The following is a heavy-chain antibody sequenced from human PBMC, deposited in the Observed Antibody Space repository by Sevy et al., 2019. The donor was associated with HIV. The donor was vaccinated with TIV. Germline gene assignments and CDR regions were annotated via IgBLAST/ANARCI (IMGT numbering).Heavy chain of an antibody. V-gene: IGHV3-7*01. CDR3: VSAIQSQCGF. J-gene: IGHJ4*02. CDR1: GFNIDSYW. Sequence: GGSLRLSCAASGFNIDSYWMNWVRQAPGKPLEWVANIKEDDTDKYYVDSVQGRVTTFRDNGRNLVYVVMINLRVEDTGLYCCVSAIQSQCGFWGQGTLVTVSS. CDR2: IKEDDTDK. D-gene: IGHD2-2*02.